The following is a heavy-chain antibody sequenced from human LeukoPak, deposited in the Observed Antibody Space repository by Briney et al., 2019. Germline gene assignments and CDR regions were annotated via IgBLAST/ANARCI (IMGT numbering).Heavy chain of an antibody. CDR1: GFTFRTYE. CDR3: ARELRYFDWLPTLDY. D-gene: IGHD3-9*01. J-gene: IGHJ4*02. CDR2: ISTSGSTI. Sequence: GSLRLSCAASGFTFRTYEMNWVRQAPGKGLEWVSYISTSGSTIYYADSVKGRLTISRDNAKNSLYLQMNSLRAEDTAVYYCARELRYFDWLPTLDYWGQGTLVTVSS. V-gene: IGHV3-48*03.